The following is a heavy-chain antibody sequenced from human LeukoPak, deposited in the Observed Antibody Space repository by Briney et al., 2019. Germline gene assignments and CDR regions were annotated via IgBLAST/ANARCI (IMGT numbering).Heavy chain of an antibody. D-gene: IGHD6-19*01. Sequence: PGGSLRLSCAASGFTFSSYEMNWVRQAPGKGLEWVSYISSSGNTIYYADSVKGRFTISRDNAKNSLYLQMNSLRAEDTAVYYCVKVNSAWSGGTYYFDYWGQGTLVTVSS. J-gene: IGHJ4*02. CDR1: GFTFSSYE. V-gene: IGHV3-48*03. CDR3: VKVNSAWSGGTYYFDY. CDR2: ISSSGNTI.